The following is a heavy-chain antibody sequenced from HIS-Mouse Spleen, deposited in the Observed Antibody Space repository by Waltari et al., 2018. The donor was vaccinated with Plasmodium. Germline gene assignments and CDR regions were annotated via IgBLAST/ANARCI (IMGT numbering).Heavy chain of an antibody. D-gene: IGHD6-6*01. V-gene: IGHV4-59*01. J-gene: IGHJ4*02. CDR3: ARGGYSSSSYYFDY. CDR1: GGSFSRSY. CDR2: IYYSGST. Sequence: QVQLQESGPGLVKPSETLSLTCTVSGGSFSRSYWTWIPQPPGKGLEWIAYIYYSGSTNYNPSLKSRVTISVDTSKNQFSLKLSSVTAADTAVFYCARGGYSSSSYYFDYWGQGTLVTVSS.